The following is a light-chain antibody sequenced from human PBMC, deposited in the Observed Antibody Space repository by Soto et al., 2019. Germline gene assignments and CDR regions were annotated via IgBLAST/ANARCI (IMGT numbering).Light chain of an antibody. CDR3: QQYNNWRGT. J-gene: IGKJ1*01. V-gene: IGKV3-15*01. Sequence: EIVMTQSPATLSVSPGERATLSCRASQSVSSNLAWYQQKPGQAPRLLIYGASTRATGIPARFSGSGSGTVFTLTNSSLQSEDFAIYYCQQYNNWRGTFGQGTKVEIK. CDR2: GAS. CDR1: QSVSSN.